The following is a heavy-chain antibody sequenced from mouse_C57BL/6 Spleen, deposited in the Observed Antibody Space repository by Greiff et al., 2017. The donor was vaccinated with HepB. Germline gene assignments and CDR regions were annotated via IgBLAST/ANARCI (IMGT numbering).Heavy chain of an antibody. CDR3: ASLYGSSPYYAMDY. CDR1: GYSFTDYN. J-gene: IGHJ4*01. CDR2: INPNYGTT. Sequence: EVQLQQSGPELVKPGASVKISCKASGYSFTDYNMNWVKQSNGKSLEWIGVINPNYGTTSYNQKFKGKATLTVDQSSSTAYMQLNSLTSEDSAVYYCASLYGSSPYYAMDYWGQGTSVTVSS. D-gene: IGHD1-1*01. V-gene: IGHV1-39*01.